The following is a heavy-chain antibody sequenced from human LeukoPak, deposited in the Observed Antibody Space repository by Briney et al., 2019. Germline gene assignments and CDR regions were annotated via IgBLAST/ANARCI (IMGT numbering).Heavy chain of an antibody. CDR1: GGTFSSFA. CDR3: ARGRTLVRGIIRSPDY. CDR2: MNPNSGNT. V-gene: IGHV1-8*02. J-gene: IGHJ4*02. Sequence: ASVKVSCKASGGTFSSFAISWVRQATGQGLEWMGWMNPNSGNTGYAQKFQGRVTMTRNTSISTAYMELSSLRSEDTAVYYCARGRTLVRGIIRSPDYWGQGTLVTVSS. D-gene: IGHD3-10*01.